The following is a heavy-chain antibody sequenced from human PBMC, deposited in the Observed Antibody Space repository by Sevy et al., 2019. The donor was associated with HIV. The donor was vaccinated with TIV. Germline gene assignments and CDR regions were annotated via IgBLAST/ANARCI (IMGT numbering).Heavy chain of an antibody. CDR1: GGSIRTFY. CDR3: ARVPRTRSIAAAALYYFDY. V-gene: IGHV4-59*01. D-gene: IGHD6-13*01. Sequence: SETLSLTCTVSGGSIRTFYWSWIRQPPGKGLEWIGYIYYSGSTNYNPSLKSRVTISVDTSKNQCSLKLSSVTAADTALYYCARVPRTRSIAAAALYYFDYWGQGTLVTVSS. CDR2: IYYSGST. J-gene: IGHJ4*02.